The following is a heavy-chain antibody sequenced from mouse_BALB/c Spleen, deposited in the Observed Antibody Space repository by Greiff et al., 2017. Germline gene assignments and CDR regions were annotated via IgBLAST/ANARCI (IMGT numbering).Heavy chain of an antibody. CDR3: TTATDYAMDY. Sequence: EVQLVESGGGLVQPKGSLKLSCAASGFTFNTYAMNWVRQAPGKGLEWVARIRSKSNNYATYYADSVKDRFTISRDDSQSMLYLQMNNLKTEDTAMYYCTTATDYAMDYWGQGTSVTVSS. CDR1: GFTFNTYA. J-gene: IGHJ4*01. D-gene: IGHD1-2*01. V-gene: IGHV10-1*02. CDR2: IRSKSNNYAT.